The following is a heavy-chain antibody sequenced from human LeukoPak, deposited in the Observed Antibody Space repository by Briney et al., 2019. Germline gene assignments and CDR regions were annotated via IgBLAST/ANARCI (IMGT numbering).Heavy chain of an antibody. Sequence: SETLSLTCTVSGGSISSYYWSWIRQPPGKGLEWIGSIYYSGSTYYNPSLKSRVTISVDTSKNQFSLKLSSVTAADTAVYYCARRSAVAVPYYFDYWGQGTLVTVSS. J-gene: IGHJ4*02. CDR1: GGSISSYY. V-gene: IGHV4-39*01. CDR3: ARRSAVAVPYYFDY. D-gene: IGHD6-19*01. CDR2: IYYSGST.